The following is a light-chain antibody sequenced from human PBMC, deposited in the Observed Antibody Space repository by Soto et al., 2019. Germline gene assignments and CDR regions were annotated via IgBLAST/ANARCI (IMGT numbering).Light chain of an antibody. J-gene: IGLJ2*01. CDR2: QVT. CDR1: SSDVGNYNY. Sequence: QSALTQPASVSGSPGQSITISCTGTSSDVGNYNYVSWYQETPGKAPRLIIYQVTNRASGVSNRFSGSKSGNTASLTISGLQADDEADYYCTSFSTGSSYVIFGGGTKVTVL. CDR3: TSFSTGSSYVI. V-gene: IGLV2-14*01.